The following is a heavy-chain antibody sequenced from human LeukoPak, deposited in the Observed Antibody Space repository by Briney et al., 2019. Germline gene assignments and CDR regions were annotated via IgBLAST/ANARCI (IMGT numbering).Heavy chain of an antibody. Sequence: GGSLRLSCAASGFTVSSNYMSWVRQAPGKGLEWVAVIWYDGSNKYYADSVKGRFTISRDNSKNTLYLQVNSLRAEDTAVYYCARVGYCSSTSCFDYWGQGTLVTVSS. CDR3: ARVGYCSSTSCFDY. J-gene: IGHJ4*02. CDR1: GFTVSSNY. CDR2: IWYDGSNK. V-gene: IGHV3-33*08. D-gene: IGHD2-2*01.